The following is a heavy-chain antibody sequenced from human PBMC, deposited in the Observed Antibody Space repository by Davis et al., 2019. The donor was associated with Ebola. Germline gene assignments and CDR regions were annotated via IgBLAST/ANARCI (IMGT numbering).Heavy chain of an antibody. CDR3: ARHIWGITIFGVASQSWFDP. D-gene: IGHD3-3*01. CDR1: GFTVSSNY. Sequence: GESLKISCAASGFTVSSNYMSWVRQAPGKGLEWVSVIYSGGSTYYADSVKGRFTISRDNSKNTLYLQMNSLRAEDTAVYYCARHIWGITIFGVASQSWFDPWGQGTLVTVSS. J-gene: IGHJ5*02. V-gene: IGHV3-53*01. CDR2: IYSGGST.